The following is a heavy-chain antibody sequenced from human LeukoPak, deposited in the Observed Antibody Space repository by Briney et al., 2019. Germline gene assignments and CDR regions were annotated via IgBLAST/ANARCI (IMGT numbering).Heavy chain of an antibody. Sequence: SETLSLTCTVSGYSISSGYYWGWIRQPPGKGLEWIGSIHHSGSTYYNPSLKSRVTISVDTSKNQFSLMLNSVTAADTAVYYCATPGRIAVAGQFDYWGQGTLVPVSS. J-gene: IGHJ4*02. CDR2: IHHSGST. CDR3: ATPGRIAVAGQFDY. CDR1: GYSISSGYY. V-gene: IGHV4-38-2*02. D-gene: IGHD6-19*01.